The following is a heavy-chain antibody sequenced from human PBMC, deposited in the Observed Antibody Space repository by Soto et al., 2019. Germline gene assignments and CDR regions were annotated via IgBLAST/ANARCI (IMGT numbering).Heavy chain of an antibody. CDR2: ISYDGSNK. CDR3: AHSMRPRIFSV. J-gene: IGHJ6*02. D-gene: IGHD3-3*01. CDR1: GFTFSSYG. V-gene: IGHV3-30*03. Sequence: PGGSLRLSCAASGFTFSSYGMHWVRQAPGKGLEWVAVISYDGSNKYYADSVKSRLTITKDTSKNQVVLTMTNLDPVDTATYYCAHSMRPRIFSVWGQGTTVTVSS.